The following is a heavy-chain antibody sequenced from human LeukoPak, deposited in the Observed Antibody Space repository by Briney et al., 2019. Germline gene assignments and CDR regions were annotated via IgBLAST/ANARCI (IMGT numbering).Heavy chain of an antibody. CDR3: ARGRYFDY. CDR2: IYYSGST. Sequence: SETLSLTCTVSGGSISSSSYYWGWIRQPPGKGLEWIGSIYYSGSTYYNPSLKSRVTISVDTSKNQFSLKLSSVTAADTAVYYCARGRYFDYWGQGTLVTVSS. J-gene: IGHJ4*02. CDR1: GGSISSSSYY. V-gene: IGHV4-39*07.